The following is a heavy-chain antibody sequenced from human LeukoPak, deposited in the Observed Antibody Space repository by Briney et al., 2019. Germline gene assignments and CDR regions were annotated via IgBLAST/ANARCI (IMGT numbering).Heavy chain of an antibody. CDR1: GFTFSALE. Sequence: GRSLRLSCAISGFTFSALELTWVRQAPGKALEWVTYISRSGSTRYYADSVKGRFTISRDNAKNSLYLQMNSLRAEDTAVYYCARVATMVRVPLDALDIWGQGTMVSVSS. CDR2: ISRSGSTR. CDR3: ARVATMVRVPLDALDI. V-gene: IGHV3-48*03. J-gene: IGHJ3*02. D-gene: IGHD3-10*01.